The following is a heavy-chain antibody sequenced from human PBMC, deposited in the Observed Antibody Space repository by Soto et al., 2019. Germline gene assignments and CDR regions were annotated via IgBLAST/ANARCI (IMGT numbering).Heavy chain of an antibody. Sequence: GGSLRPSCVASGFTFRSHWIHCVRQSPWKGLVWVSQINSDGSSANYADAVKGRFTFSRDNAKKTLYLQMNSLRAEDTAVYYCARGACNGTSCYVFDPWGPGTLVTVSS. CDR2: INSDGSSA. D-gene: IGHD2-2*01. J-gene: IGHJ5*02. V-gene: IGHV3-74*01. CDR3: ARGACNGTSCYVFDP. CDR1: GFTFRSHW.